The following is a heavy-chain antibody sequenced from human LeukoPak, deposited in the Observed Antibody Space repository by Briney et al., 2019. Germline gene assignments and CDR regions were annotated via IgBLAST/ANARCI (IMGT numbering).Heavy chain of an antibody. D-gene: IGHD4-23*01. CDR3: AKDFGNSFDY. V-gene: IGHV3-30*02. Sequence: PGGSLRLSCAASGFTFSSYGMHWVRQAPGKGLEWVAFIRYDGSNKYYADSVKGRFSISRDNSKNTLYLQMNSLRAEDTAVYYCAKDFGNSFDYWGQGTLVTVSS. CDR1: GFTFSSYG. CDR2: IRYDGSNK. J-gene: IGHJ4*02.